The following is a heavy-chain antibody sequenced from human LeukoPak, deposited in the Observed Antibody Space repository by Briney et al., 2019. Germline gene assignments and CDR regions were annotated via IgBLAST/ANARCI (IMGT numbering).Heavy chain of an antibody. Sequence: GRSLRLSCAVSGFTFDDYAMHWVRQAPGKGLEWVSGISWNSGSIGYADSVKGRFTISRDNAKNSLYLQMNSLRAEDMALYYCAKDMGRAAAGTFDYWGQGTLVTVSS. J-gene: IGHJ4*02. D-gene: IGHD6-13*01. CDR3: AKDMGRAAAGTFDY. CDR1: GFTFDDYA. V-gene: IGHV3-9*03. CDR2: ISWNSGSI.